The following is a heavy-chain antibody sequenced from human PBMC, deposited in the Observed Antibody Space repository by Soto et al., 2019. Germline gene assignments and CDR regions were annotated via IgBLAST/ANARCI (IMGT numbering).Heavy chain of an antibody. CDR2: ISGTGRVT. J-gene: IGHJ1*01. D-gene: IGHD3-9*01. CDR1: GFTFSSYA. CDR3: AKDVHYDIVTGIEYFDH. V-gene: IGHV3-23*01. Sequence: EEHLLESGGGLVQPGGSLKISCAVAGFTFSSYAMSWVRQAPGKGLEWVSGISGTGRVTNYAESVKGRFTISRDNPKNTRYLEMKSLRAEDTAVYYCAKDVHYDIVTGIEYFDHWGQGTLVTVSS.